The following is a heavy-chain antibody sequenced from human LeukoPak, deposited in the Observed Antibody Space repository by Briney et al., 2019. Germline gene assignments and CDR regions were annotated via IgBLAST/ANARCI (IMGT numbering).Heavy chain of an antibody. V-gene: IGHV3-30*02. CDR3: AREGGSGWYSGWFDP. CDR1: GFTFSSYG. Sequence: GGSLRLSCAASGFTFSSYGMHWVRQAPGKGLEWVAYIQYDGSNEQYADSVKGRFSISRDSSKNILYLQMNSLRAEDTAVYYCAREGGSGWYSGWFDPWGQGTLVTVSS. CDR2: IQYDGSNE. D-gene: IGHD6-19*01. J-gene: IGHJ5*02.